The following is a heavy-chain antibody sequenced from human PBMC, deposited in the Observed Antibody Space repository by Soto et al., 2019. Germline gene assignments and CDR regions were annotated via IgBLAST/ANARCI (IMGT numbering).Heavy chain of an antibody. D-gene: IGHD1-26*01. CDR3: TTRIWEIGPFDY. J-gene: IGHJ4*02. CDR1: GFTFGDYA. Sequence: PGGSLRLSCTASGFTFGDYAMSWFRQAPGKGLEWVGFIRSKAYGGTTEYAASVKGRFTISRDDSKSIAYLQMNSLKTEDTAVYYCTTRIWEIGPFDYWGQGTLVTVS. CDR2: IRSKAYGGTT. V-gene: IGHV3-49*03.